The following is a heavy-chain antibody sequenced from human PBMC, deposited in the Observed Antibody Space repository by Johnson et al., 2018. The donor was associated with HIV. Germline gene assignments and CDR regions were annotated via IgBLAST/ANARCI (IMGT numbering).Heavy chain of an antibody. CDR1: GFTFSSYA. CDR3: AKETAYYYGSGSYYIDAFDI. D-gene: IGHD3-10*01. V-gene: IGHV3-20*04. CDR2: INWNGGST. Sequence: MLLVESGGGVVQPGRSLRLSCAATGFTFSSYAMHWVRQAPGKGLEWVSGINWNGGSTGYADSVKGRFTISRDNAKNTLYLQMNSLRAEDTAVYYCAKETAYYYGSGSYYIDAFDIWGQGTMVTVSS. J-gene: IGHJ3*02.